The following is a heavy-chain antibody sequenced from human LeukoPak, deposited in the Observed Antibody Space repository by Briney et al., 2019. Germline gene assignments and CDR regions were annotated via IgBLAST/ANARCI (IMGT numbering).Heavy chain of an antibody. Sequence: GGSLRLSCAASGFTFRSYAMHWVRQAPGKGLEWVAVISYDGSDKYYADSVKGRFTISRDNSKNTLFLQMNSLRAEDTAVYYCARGGYSSSWYHFDYWGQGTLVTVSS. CDR2: ISYDGSDK. V-gene: IGHV3-30*14. CDR1: GFTFRSYA. CDR3: ARGGYSSSWYHFDY. J-gene: IGHJ4*02. D-gene: IGHD6-13*01.